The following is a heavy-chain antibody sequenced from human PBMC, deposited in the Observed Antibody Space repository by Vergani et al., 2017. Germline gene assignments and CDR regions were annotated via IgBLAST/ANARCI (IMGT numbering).Heavy chain of an antibody. CDR1: GGSVSSGSYY. Sequence: QVQLQESGPGLVKPSETLSLTCTVSGGSVSSGSYYWSWIRQPPGKGLEWIGYIYYSGSTNYNPSLKSRVTISVDTSKNQFSLKLSSVTAADTAVYYCARDPKGIHIVDPWGQGTLVTVSS. V-gene: IGHV4-61*01. CDR3: ARDPKGIHIVDP. J-gene: IGHJ5*02. D-gene: IGHD2-21*01. CDR2: IYYSGST.